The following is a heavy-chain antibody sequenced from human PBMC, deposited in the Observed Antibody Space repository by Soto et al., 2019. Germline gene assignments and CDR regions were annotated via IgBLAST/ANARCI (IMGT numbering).Heavy chain of an antibody. D-gene: IGHD1-1*01. CDR1: VASISGFY. Sequence: QVQLQESCPGLVKPSETLSLTCTVSVASISGFYWSWIRKSAGKGLEWIGRIYATGTTDYNPSLKSRVMMSVDTSKKQFSLKLRSVTAADTAVYYCVRDGTKTLRDWFDPWCQGISVTVSS. V-gene: IGHV4-4*07. J-gene: IGHJ5*02. CDR2: IYATGTT. CDR3: VRDGTKTLRDWFDP.